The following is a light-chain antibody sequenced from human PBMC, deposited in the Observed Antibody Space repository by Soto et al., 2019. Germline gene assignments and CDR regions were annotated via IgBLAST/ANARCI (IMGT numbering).Light chain of an antibody. CDR1: SSDVGGYNY. Sequence: QSALTQPRSVSGSPGQSVTISCTGTSSDVGGYNYVSWYQQHPGKAPKLMISDVSKRPSGVPDRFSGSKSGNTASLTISGLQAEDDADYYCCSYAGSYTFCVFGTGTKLTVL. J-gene: IGLJ1*01. CDR2: DVS. V-gene: IGLV2-11*01. CDR3: CSYAGSYTFCV.